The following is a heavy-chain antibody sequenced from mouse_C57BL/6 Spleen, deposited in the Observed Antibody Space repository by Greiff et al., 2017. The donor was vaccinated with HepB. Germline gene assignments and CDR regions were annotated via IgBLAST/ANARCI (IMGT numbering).Heavy chain of an antibody. J-gene: IGHJ4*01. CDR2: ISYDGSN. V-gene: IGHV3-6*01. CDR3: ARGEGEYWYAMDY. D-gene: IGHD5-2*01. Sequence: EVKLVESGPGLVKPSQSLSLTCSVTGYSITSGYYWNWIRQFPGNKLEWMGYISYDGSNNYNPSLKNRISITRDTSKNQFFLKLNSVTTEDTATYYCARGEGEYWYAMDYWGQGTSVTVSS. CDR1: GYSITSGYY.